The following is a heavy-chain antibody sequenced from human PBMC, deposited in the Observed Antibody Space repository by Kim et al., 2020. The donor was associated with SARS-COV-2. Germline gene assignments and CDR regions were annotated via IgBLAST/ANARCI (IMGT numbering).Heavy chain of an antibody. CDR1: GGSFSGYY. CDR3: ARGSRGYSYENWFDP. D-gene: IGHD5-18*01. V-gene: IGHV4-34*01. CDR2: INHSGST. J-gene: IGHJ5*02. Sequence: SETLSLTCAVYGGSFSGYYWSWIRQPPGKGLEWIGEINHSGSTNYNPSLKSRVTISVDTSKNQFSLKLSSVTAADTAVYYCARGSRGYSYENWFDPWGQGTLVTVSS.